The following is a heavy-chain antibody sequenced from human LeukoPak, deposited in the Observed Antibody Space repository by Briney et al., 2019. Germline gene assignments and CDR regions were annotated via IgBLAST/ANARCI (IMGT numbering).Heavy chain of an antibody. Sequence: SETLSLTCTVSGGSISSYYWSWIRQPPGKGLEWIGYIYYSGSTNYNPSLKSRVTMSVDTSKNQFSLRLTSVTAADTAVYYCASDMGYMDVWGKGTTVTVSS. CDR3: ASDMGYMDV. CDR2: IYYSGST. V-gene: IGHV4-59*12. CDR1: GGSISSYY. J-gene: IGHJ6*03.